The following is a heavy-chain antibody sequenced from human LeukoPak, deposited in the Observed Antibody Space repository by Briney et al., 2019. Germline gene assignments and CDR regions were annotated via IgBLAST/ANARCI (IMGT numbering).Heavy chain of an antibody. V-gene: IGHV3-33*06. D-gene: IGHD3-22*01. CDR1: GFTFSSYG. J-gene: IGHJ6*03. Sequence: PGGSLRLSCAASGFTFSSYGMHWVRQAPGKGLEWVAVIWYDGSNKYYADSVKGRFTISRDNSKNTLYLQMNSLRAEDTAVYYCAKNYYDSSGYYLHYYYYYMDVWGKGTTVTASS. CDR3: AKNYYDSSGYYLHYYYYYMDV. CDR2: IWYDGSNK.